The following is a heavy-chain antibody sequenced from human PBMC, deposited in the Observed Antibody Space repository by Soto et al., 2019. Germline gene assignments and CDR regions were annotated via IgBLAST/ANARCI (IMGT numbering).Heavy chain of an antibody. V-gene: IGHV3-21*01. J-gene: IGHJ4*02. D-gene: IGHD6-19*01. Sequence: EVQLVESGGGLVKPGGSLRLSCAASGFTFSSYSMNWVRQAPGKGLEWVSSISSSSSYIYYADSVKGRFTITRDNAKNSLYLQMNSLRAEDTAVYYCARGAPYSSGWQPDYWGQGTLVTVSS. CDR3: ARGAPYSSGWQPDY. CDR2: ISSSSSYI. CDR1: GFTFSSYS.